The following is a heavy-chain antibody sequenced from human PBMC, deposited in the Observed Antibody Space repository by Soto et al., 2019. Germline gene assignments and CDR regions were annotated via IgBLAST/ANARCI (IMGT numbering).Heavy chain of an antibody. J-gene: IGHJ1*01. V-gene: IGHV1-18*01. Sequence: QVQLVQSGAEVKKPGASVKVSCKASGYTFSNCGISWVRQAPGQGPEWMGWISGYNGNTNYGQTLQGRVTMTTDTSTSTAYMELRSLRYDDTAVYYCARGGSSWSTEYYQHWGQGTLVIVSS. CDR1: GYTFSNCG. CDR3: ARGGSSWSTEYYQH. CDR2: ISGYNGNT. D-gene: IGHD6-13*01.